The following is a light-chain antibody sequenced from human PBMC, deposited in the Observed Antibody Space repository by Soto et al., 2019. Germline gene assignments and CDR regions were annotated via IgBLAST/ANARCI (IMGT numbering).Light chain of an antibody. CDR2: GAS. CDR1: QNINSN. V-gene: IGKV3-15*01. CDR3: QQYNNWRLYS. J-gene: IGKJ2*03. Sequence: ETVMTQSPATLSVSSGERATLSCRAGQNINSNLAWYQQKPGQAPRLLIAGASIRATDVPDRFIGNGAGTEFTLTISSLQSWDFAVYFCQQYNNWRLYSVGQGTNLEIK.